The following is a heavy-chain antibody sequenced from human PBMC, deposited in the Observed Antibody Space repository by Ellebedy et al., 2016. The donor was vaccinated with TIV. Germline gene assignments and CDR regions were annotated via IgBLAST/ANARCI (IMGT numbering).Heavy chain of an antibody. CDR1: GFTFSSYA. J-gene: IGHJ5*02. CDR3: AKDPIPRALRFYGGFNP. CDR2: ISGSGGST. D-gene: IGHD3-3*01. V-gene: IGHV3-23*01. Sequence: GESLKIPXAASGFTFSSYAMSWVRQAPGQGLEWVSAISGSGGSTYYADSVKGRFTISRDNSKNTLYLQMNSLRAEDTAVYYCAKDPIPRALRFYGGFNPWGQGTLVTVSS.